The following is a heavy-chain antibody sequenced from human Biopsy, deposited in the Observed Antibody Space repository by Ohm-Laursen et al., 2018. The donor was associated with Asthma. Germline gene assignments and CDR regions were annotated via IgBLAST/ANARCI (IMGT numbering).Heavy chain of an antibody. J-gene: IGHJ3*02. D-gene: IGHD3-3*01. CDR2: MSFDGRRT. V-gene: IGHV3-30*18. CDR1: GFSFNSYG. Sequence: SLRLSCSASGFSFNSYGMHWVRQAPGKGLEWVAVMSFDGRRTYYADSVKGRFTISRDNSKNTLYLQMNSLRAEDTAVYYCAKERYYDFWSGYPIWGQGTMVTVSS. CDR3: AKERYYDFWSGYPI.